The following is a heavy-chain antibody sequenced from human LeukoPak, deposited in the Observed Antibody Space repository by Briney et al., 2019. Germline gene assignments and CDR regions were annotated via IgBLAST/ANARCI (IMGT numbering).Heavy chain of an antibody. J-gene: IGHJ4*02. V-gene: IGHV4-59*01. Sequence: SQTLSLTCTVSGGSISSYYWSWIRQPPGKGLEWIGYIYYSGSTNYNPSLKSRVTISVDTSKNQFSLKLNSVTAADTAVYYCARVSGYDWESFYDYWGQGTLVTVSS. CDR2: IYYSGST. D-gene: IGHD5-12*01. CDR1: GGSISSYY. CDR3: ARVSGYDWESFYDY.